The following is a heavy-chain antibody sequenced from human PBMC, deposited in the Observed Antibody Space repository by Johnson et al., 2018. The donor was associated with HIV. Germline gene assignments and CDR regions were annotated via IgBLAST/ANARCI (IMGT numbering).Heavy chain of an antibody. V-gene: IGHV3-20*04. CDR1: GFTFSNYA. CDR3: ARRWELHSNAFDI. J-gene: IGHJ3*02. Sequence: EVQLVESGGGVVQPGRSLRLSCAASGFTFSNYAMHWVRHAPGKGLEWASVIYSGGSTGYADSVKGRFTISRDNAKNSLYLQMNNLRAEDTALYYCARRWELHSNAFDIWGQGTMVTVSS. CDR2: IYSGGST. D-gene: IGHD1-26*01.